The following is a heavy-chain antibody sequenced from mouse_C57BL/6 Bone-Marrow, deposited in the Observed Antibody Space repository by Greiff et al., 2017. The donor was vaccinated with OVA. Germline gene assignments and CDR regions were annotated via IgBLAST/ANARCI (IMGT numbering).Heavy chain of an antibody. CDR1: GFTFRSYA. CDR2: ISDGGSYT. Sequence: EVQGVESGGGLVKPGGSLKLSCAASGFTFRSYAMSWVRQTPEKRLEWVATISDGGSYTYYPDNVKGRFTISRDNAKNNLYLQMSHLKSEDTAMYDCASIYYGNYEAMDYWGQGTSVTVSS. CDR3: ASIYYGNYEAMDY. V-gene: IGHV5-4*01. J-gene: IGHJ4*01. D-gene: IGHD2-1*01.